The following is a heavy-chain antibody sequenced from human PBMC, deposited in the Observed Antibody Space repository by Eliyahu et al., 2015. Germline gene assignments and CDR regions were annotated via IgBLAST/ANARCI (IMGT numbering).Heavy chain of an antibody. Sequence: QVQLQQSGPGXLKPSETLXXXCAISGDXVSSNXAAWTWIRQSPARGLEWLGRTYYRSKWYNDYAVSVKSRITINPDTSKNQFSLQLNSVTPEDTAVYYCARDFDWLFYGMDVWGQGTTVTVSS. J-gene: IGHJ6*02. CDR1: GDXVSSNXAA. D-gene: IGHD3-9*01. CDR2: TYYRSKWYN. V-gene: IGHV6-1*01. CDR3: ARDFDWLFYGMDV.